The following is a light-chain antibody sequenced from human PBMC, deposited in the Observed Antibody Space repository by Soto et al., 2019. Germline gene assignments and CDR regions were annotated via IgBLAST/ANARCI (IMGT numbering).Light chain of an antibody. CDR1: QSVSSSH. Sequence: EIVLTQSPGTLSLSPGERVTLSCRASQSVSSSHLAWYQQKPGQAPRLLIYGASSRATGIPDRFSGSGSGTDFTLTISRLEPEDFAVYYCQQYGSSPIAFGHGTKVDIK. V-gene: IGKV3-20*01. CDR3: QQYGSSPIA. CDR2: GAS. J-gene: IGKJ3*01.